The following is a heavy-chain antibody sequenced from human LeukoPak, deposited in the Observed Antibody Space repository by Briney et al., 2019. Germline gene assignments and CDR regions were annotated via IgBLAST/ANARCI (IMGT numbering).Heavy chain of an antibody. Sequence: GGSLRLSCAASGFTVSSNYMSWVRQAPGKGLEWVSVIYSGGSTYYADSVKGRFTISRDNSKNTLYLQMNSLRAEDTAVYYCARGSGVLRYFDWLLLGYWGQGTLVTVSS. J-gene: IGHJ4*02. D-gene: IGHD3-9*01. CDR2: IYSGGST. CDR1: GFTVSSNY. CDR3: ARGSGVLRYFDWLLLGY. V-gene: IGHV3-66*01.